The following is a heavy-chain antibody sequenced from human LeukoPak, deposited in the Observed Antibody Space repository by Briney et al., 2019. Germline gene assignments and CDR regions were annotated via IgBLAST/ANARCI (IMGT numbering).Heavy chain of an antibody. D-gene: IGHD5-18*01. Sequence: QTGGSLRLSCAASGFTFSTYGMHWVRQAPGKGQERVALISFDGRNKYYADSVKGRFTISRDNSKITLYLQMNSLRTEDTAVYYCAKPLDVTTPMDGFDYWGQGTLVTVSS. CDR2: ISFDGRNK. CDR1: GFTFSTYG. CDR3: AKPLDVTTPMDGFDY. V-gene: IGHV3-30*18. J-gene: IGHJ4*02.